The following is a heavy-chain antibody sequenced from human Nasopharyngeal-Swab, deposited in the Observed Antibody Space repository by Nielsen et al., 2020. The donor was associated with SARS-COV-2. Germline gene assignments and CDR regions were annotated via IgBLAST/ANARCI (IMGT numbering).Heavy chain of an antibody. CDR1: GFTFSTYA. CDR2: ISGSGGST. V-gene: IGHV3-23*01. Sequence: GGSLRLSCAASGFTFSTYAMSWVRQAPGKGLEWVSPISGSGGSTYYADSVKGRFTISRDNSKNTLYLQMNSLRAEDTAVYYCERDLLKYCSGGSCYAGFYYYYGMDVWGQGTTVTVSS. CDR3: ERDLLKYCSGGSCYAGFYYYYGMDV. J-gene: IGHJ6*02. D-gene: IGHD2-15*01.